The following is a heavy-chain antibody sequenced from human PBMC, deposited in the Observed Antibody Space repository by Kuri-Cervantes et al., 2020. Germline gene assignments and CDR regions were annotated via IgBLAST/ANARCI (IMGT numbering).Heavy chain of an antibody. D-gene: IGHD2-8*02. CDR2: TSGGGGNS. Sequence: GESLKISCAASGFTFSSYGMSWVRQAPGKGLEWVSATSGGGGNSYYADSVKGRFTISRDNSKNTLYLQMNSLRAGDTAVYYCAKAWYWGDPDAFDIWGQGTMVTVSS. J-gene: IGHJ3*02. CDR3: AKAWYWGDPDAFDI. V-gene: IGHV3-23*01. CDR1: GFTFSSYG.